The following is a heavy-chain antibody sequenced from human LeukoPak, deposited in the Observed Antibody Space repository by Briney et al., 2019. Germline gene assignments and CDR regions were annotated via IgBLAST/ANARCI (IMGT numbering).Heavy chain of an antibody. Sequence: SETLSLTCTVSGDSISSYYWSWIWQPAGKGLEWIGRIYTSGSTNYNPSLKSRVTMSVDTSKNQFSLKLNSVTAADTAVYYCARSFLSNWYYFDNWGQGTLVTVSS. V-gene: IGHV4-4*07. CDR3: ARSFLSNWYYFDN. D-gene: IGHD6-13*01. CDR2: IYTSGST. CDR1: GDSISSYY. J-gene: IGHJ4*02.